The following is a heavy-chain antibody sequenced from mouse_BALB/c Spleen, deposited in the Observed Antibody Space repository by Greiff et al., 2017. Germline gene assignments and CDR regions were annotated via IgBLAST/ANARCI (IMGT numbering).Heavy chain of an antibody. CDR2: ISSGGST. J-gene: IGHJ3*01. Sequence: DVMLVESGGGLVKPGGSLKLSCAASGFTFSSYAMSWVRQTPEKRLEWVASISSGGSTYYPDSVKGRFTISRDNARNILYLQMSSLRSEDTAMYYCARGITTALAYWGQGTLVTVSA. D-gene: IGHD1-2*01. CDR1: GFTFSSYA. CDR3: ARGITTALAY. V-gene: IGHV5-6-5*01.